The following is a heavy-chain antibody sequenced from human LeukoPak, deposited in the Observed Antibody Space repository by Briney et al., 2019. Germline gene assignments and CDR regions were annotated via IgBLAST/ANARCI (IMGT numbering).Heavy chain of an antibody. J-gene: IGHJ6*03. CDR3: ARAAAMSPHYYYYMDV. CDR2: ISSSGSTI. D-gene: IGHD2-2*01. Sequence: GGSLRLSCAASGFTFSSYEMNWVRQAPGKGLEWVSYISSSGSTIYYADSVKGRFTISRDNAKNSLYLQMNSLRAEDTAVYYCARAAAMSPHYYYYMDVWGKGTTVTISS. V-gene: IGHV3-48*03. CDR1: GFTFSSYE.